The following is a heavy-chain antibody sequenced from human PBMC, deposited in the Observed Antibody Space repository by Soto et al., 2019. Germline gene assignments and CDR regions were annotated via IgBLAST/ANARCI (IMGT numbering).Heavy chain of an antibody. J-gene: IGHJ6*03. V-gene: IGHV4-34*01. D-gene: IGHD3-3*01. Sequence: SETLSLTCAVYGGSFSGYYWSWIRQPPGKGLEWIGEINHSGSTNYNPSLKSRVTISVDTSKNQFSLKLSSVTAADTAVYYCARGRGYDFWSGYYRPSYMDVWGKGTTVTVSS. CDR2: INHSGST. CDR1: GGSFSGYY. CDR3: ARGRGYDFWSGYYRPSYMDV.